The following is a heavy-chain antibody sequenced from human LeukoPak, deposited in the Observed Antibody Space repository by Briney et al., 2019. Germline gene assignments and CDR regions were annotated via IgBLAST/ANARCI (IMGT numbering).Heavy chain of an antibody. J-gene: IGHJ5*02. V-gene: IGHV1-69*13. D-gene: IGHD5-24*01. CDR3: ARAPRMATIWGPEQRFDP. CDR1: GGTFSSYA. CDR2: VIPIFGTA. Sequence: SVKVSCKASGGTFSSYAISWVRQAPGQGLEWMGGVIPIFGTANYEQKFQGRVTITADESTSIAYMELSSLRSEDPAVYYCARAPRMATIWGPEQRFDPWGQGTLVTVSS.